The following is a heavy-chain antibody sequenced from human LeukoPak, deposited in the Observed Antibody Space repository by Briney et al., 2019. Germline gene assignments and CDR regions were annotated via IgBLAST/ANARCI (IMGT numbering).Heavy chain of an antibody. V-gene: IGHV3-7*04. CDR1: GFTFSDYW. CDR3: ARAHQPKWNYVGYTNF. J-gene: IGHJ4*02. CDR2: IKHDGRET. D-gene: IGHD1-7*01. Sequence: GGSLRLSCTASGFTFSDYWMSCVRQAPGIGPEWVASIKHDGRETHYVGSVEGRFTISRDDAKNSLYLEMNNLRTEDTAIYYCARAHQPKWNYVGYTNFWGQGTLVTVSS.